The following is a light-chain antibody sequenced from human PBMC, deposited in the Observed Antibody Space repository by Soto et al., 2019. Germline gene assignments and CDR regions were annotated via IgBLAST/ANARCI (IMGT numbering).Light chain of an antibody. CDR1: SSDVGGYNY. V-gene: IGLV2-8*01. CDR2: EVS. J-gene: IGLJ1*01. Sequence: QSALTQPPSASGSPGKSVTISCTGTSSDVGGYNYVSWYQQHPGKAPKLMIYEVSKRPSGVPDRFSGSKSGITAYLTVSGLQAADEADYYCSSYTGSNIYVFGTGTKLTVL. CDR3: SSYTGSNIYV.